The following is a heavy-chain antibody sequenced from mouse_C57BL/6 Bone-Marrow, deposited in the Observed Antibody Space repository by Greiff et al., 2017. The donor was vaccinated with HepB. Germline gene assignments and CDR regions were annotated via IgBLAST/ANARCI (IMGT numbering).Heavy chain of an antibody. V-gene: IGHV1-64*01. CDR2: IHPNSGST. CDR1: GYTFTSYW. Sequence: VQLQQPGAELVKPGASVKLSCKASGYTFTSYWMHWVKQRPGQGLEWIGMIHPNSGSTNYNEKFKSKATLTLDKSSSTAYMQLSSLTSEYSAVYYCTRRGIYDYALDYWGQGTTLTVSS. CDR3: TRRGIYDYALDY. D-gene: IGHD2-4*01. J-gene: IGHJ2*01.